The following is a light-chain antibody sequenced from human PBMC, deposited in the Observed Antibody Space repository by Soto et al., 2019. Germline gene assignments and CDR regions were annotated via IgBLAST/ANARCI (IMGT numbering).Light chain of an antibody. J-gene: IGKJ3*01. CDR1: QTVSDMY. CDR3: QHYGTSAL. Sequence: EIVLTQSPGTLSLSPGERATLSCRASQTVSDMYLAWYQQKPGQAPRLLIYASNRATGIPHRFSGSGSGTDFTLTIGRLEPEDFQVYYCQHYGTSALFGPGTKVAIK. V-gene: IGKV3-20*01. CDR2: AS.